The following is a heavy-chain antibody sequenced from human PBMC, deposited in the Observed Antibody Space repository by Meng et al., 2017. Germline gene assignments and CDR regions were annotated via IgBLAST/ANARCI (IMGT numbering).Heavy chain of an antibody. Sequence: ASVKVSCKASGDTFSSYEINWVRQATGQGLEWMGWMNPNSGNTGYAQKFQGRVTITRNTSISTAYMELSSLRSEDTAVYYCARGPRSVAGIAHYYYGMDVWGQGTTVTVSS. CDR3: ARGPRSVAGIAHYYYGMDV. CDR2: MNPNSGNT. J-gene: IGHJ6*02. CDR1: GDTFSSYE. D-gene: IGHD6-19*01. V-gene: IGHV1-8*03.